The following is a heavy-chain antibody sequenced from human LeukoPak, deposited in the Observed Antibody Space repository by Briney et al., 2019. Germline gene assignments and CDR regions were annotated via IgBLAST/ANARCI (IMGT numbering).Heavy chain of an antibody. V-gene: IGHV3-64*01. Sequence: GGSLRLSCAASGFTFSSYAMHWVRQAPGKGLEYVSAISSNGGSTYYANSVKGRFSISRDNSKNTLYLQMGSLRAEDMAVYYCARGHRLTGHDYWGRGTLVTVSS. D-gene: IGHD3-9*01. CDR3: ARGHRLTGHDY. CDR2: ISSNGGST. CDR1: GFTFSSYA. J-gene: IGHJ4*02.